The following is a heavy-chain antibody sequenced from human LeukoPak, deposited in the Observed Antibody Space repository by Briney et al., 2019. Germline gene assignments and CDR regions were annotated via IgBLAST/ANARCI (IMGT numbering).Heavy chain of an antibody. CDR2: ISSSSSYI. J-gene: IGHJ2*01. D-gene: IGHD6-13*01. Sequence: GGSLRLSCAASGFTFSSYSMNWVRQAPGKGLEWVSSISSSSSYIYCADSVKGRFTISRDNSKNTLYLQMNSLRAEDTAVYYCAKDQGIAAAPYWYFDLWGRGTLVTVSS. CDR3: AKDQGIAAAPYWYFDL. V-gene: IGHV3-21*04. CDR1: GFTFSSYS.